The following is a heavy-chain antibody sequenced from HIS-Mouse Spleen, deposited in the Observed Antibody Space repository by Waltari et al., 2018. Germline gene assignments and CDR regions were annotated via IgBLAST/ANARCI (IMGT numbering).Heavy chain of an antibody. J-gene: IGHJ4*02. Sequence: QVQLVQSGAEVKKPGASVKVSCKASGYTFTSYDINWVRRATGQGLGWMGWINPTSGNTGYAQKFQGRVTMTRNTSISTAYMELSSLRSEDTAVYYCARGHDYSNYFDYWGQGTLVTVSS. D-gene: IGHD4-4*01. V-gene: IGHV1-8*01. CDR1: GYTFTSYD. CDR3: ARGHDYSNYFDY. CDR2: INPTSGNT.